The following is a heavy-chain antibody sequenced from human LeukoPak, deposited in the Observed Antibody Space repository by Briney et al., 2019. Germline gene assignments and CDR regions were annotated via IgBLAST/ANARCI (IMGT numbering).Heavy chain of an antibody. CDR2: IYHSGNT. D-gene: IGHD3-10*01. Sequence: SEALSLTCTVSGYSISSGYYWGWIRQSPGKGLEWIASIYHSGNTYYNPSLKSRVTISVDTSKNQFSLKLSSVTAADTAVYYCANNLYASGNYFTYWGQGTLVTVSS. CDR1: GYSISSGYY. J-gene: IGHJ4*02. CDR3: ANNLYASGNYFTY. V-gene: IGHV4-38-2*02.